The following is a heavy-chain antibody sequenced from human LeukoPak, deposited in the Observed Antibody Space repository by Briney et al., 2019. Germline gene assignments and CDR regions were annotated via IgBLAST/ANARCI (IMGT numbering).Heavy chain of an antibody. D-gene: IGHD3-16*01. Sequence: GGSLRLSCAASGFTFISYAMSWVRQAPGKGLEWVSAISGSGGGTYYADSVKGRFTISRDNSKNTLYLQMNSLRAEDTAVYYCAKDGGCAFDIWGQGTMVTVSS. V-gene: IGHV3-23*01. CDR2: ISGSGGGT. J-gene: IGHJ3*02. CDR1: GFTFISYA. CDR3: AKDGGCAFDI.